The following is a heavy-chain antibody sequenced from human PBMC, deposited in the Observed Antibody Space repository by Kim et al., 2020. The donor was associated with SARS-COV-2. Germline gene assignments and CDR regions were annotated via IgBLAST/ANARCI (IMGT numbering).Heavy chain of an antibody. V-gene: IGHV4-59*01. Sequence: SETLSLTCTVSGGSISSYYWSWIRQPPGKGLEWIGYIYYSGSTNYNPSLKSRVTISVDTSKNQFSLKLSSVTAADTAVYYCARVYCSGGSCYDWYFDYWGQGTLVTVSS. D-gene: IGHD2-15*01. CDR2: IYYSGST. CDR1: GGSISSYY. J-gene: IGHJ4*02. CDR3: ARVYCSGGSCYDWYFDY.